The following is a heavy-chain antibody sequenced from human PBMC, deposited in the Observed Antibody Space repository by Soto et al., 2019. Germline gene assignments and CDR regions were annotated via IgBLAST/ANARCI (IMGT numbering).Heavy chain of an antibody. D-gene: IGHD5-18*01. Sequence: EVQLLESGGGLVQPGGSLRLSCAASGFTFSSYAMSWVRQAPGKGLEWVSAISGSGGSTYYADSVKGRFTISRDNSTNTLSVQMNSLRAEDTAVYYCAKGGYSYGGGVDYWGQGTLVTVSS. J-gene: IGHJ4*02. CDR1: GFTFSSYA. V-gene: IGHV3-23*01. CDR3: AKGGYSYGGGVDY. CDR2: ISGSGGST.